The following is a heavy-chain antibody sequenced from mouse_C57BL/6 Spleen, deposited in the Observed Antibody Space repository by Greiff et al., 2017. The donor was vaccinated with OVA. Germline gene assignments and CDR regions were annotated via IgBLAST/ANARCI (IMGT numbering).Heavy chain of an antibody. V-gene: IGHV2-6*03. Sequence: QVQLKESGPGLVAPSQSLSITCTVSGFSLTSYGVHWVRQPPGKGLEWLVVIWSDGSTTYNSALKSRLSISKDNSKSQVFLKMNSLQTDDTAMYYCARPSIYDGYYFDYWGQGTTLTVSS. CDR3: ARPSIYDGYYFDY. CDR1: GFSLTSYG. CDR2: IWSDGST. J-gene: IGHJ2*01. D-gene: IGHD2-3*01.